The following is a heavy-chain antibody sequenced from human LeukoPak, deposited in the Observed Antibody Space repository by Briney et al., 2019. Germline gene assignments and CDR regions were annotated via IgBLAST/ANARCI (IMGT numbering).Heavy chain of an antibody. J-gene: IGHJ4*02. CDR3: AKDTGQWPIRTFDY. V-gene: IGHV3-23*01. D-gene: IGHD6-19*01. Sequence: GGSLRLSCAASVFTFSSSAMTWVRQARGKGLEWVSGISYSGGTKYYADSVKGRLTISRDNSKNTLYLQMSSLRAEDTAVYYCAKDTGQWPIRTFDYWGQGALVSVSS. CDR1: VFTFSSSA. CDR2: ISYSGGTK.